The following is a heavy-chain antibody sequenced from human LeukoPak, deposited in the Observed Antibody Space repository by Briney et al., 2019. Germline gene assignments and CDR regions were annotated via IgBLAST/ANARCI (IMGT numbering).Heavy chain of an antibody. CDR1: GFTFSDYY. D-gene: IGHD4-17*01. CDR2: ISSSSSYT. J-gene: IGHJ6*02. CDR3: ARAPYDYYYYYGMDV. V-gene: IGHV3-11*06. Sequence: PRGSLRLSCAASGFTFSDYYMSWIRQAPGKGLEWVSYISSSSSYTNYADSVKGRFTISRDNAKNSLYLQMNSLRAEDTAVYYCARAPYDYYYYYGMDVWGQGTTVTVSS.